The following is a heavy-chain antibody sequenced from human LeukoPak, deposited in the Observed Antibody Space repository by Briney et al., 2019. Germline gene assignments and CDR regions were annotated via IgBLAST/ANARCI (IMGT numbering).Heavy chain of an antibody. Sequence: GASVTVSCKASGYIFTDFFLHWVRQAPGQGLEWMGLVNPNDGGTIYAQKFQGRVTLTRDTSISTAYMELSSLRSDDTAVYYCARDGDHSGHDYGKYLWGQGTLVTVSS. V-gene: IGHV1-2*02. CDR3: ARDGDHSGHDYGKYL. D-gene: IGHD5-12*01. CDR2: VNPNDGGT. CDR1: GYIFTDFF. J-gene: IGHJ4*02.